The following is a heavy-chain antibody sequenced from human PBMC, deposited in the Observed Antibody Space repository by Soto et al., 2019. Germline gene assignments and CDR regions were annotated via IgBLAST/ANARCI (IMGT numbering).Heavy chain of an antibody. D-gene: IGHD5-18*01. CDR3: ATEYSYGDCSFDY. CDR2: IIPIFGTA. V-gene: IGHV1-69*13. CDR1: GGTFSSYA. Sequence: ASVKVACKASGGTFSSYAISWVRQAPGQGLEWMGGIIPIFGTANYAQKFQGRVTITADESTSTAYMELSSLRSEDTAVYYCATEYSYGDCSFDYWGQGTLVTVTS. J-gene: IGHJ4*02.